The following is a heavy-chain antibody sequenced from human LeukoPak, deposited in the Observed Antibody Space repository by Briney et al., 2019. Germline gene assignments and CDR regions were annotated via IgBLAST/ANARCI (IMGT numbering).Heavy chain of an antibody. CDR2: ISGSGGST. V-gene: IGHV3-23*01. J-gene: IGHJ4*02. D-gene: IGHD3-10*01. CDR1: GFTFSTYA. CDR3: ANLNPRGCYFDY. Sequence: GGSLRLSCTASGFTFSTYAMSWVRQAPGEGLEWVSGISGSGGSTYYTDSVKGRFTISRDNSKNTLYLQMNSLRAEDTAVYYCANLNPRGCYFDYWGQGTLVTVSS.